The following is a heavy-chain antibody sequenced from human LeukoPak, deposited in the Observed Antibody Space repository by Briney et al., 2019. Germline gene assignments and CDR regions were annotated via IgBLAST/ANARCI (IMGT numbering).Heavy chain of an antibody. CDR1: GGSISSGRYY. J-gene: IGHJ5*02. CDR2: IYTSGST. Sequence: SQTLSLTCNVSGGSISSGRYYWSWIRQPAGKGLEWIGRIYTSGSTNYNPSLKSRVTISVDTSKNQFSLKLSSVTAADTAVYYCARDRIAAAGPWFDPWGQGTLVTVSS. V-gene: IGHV4-61*02. CDR3: ARDRIAAAGPWFDP. D-gene: IGHD6-13*01.